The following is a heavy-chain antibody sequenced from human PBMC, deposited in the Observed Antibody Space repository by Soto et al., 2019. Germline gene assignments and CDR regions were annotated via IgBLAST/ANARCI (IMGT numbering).Heavy chain of an antibody. CDR1: GFSFSTHA. Sequence: GGSLRLSCTASGFSFSTHAMSWVRQAPGKGLEWVSSISSGGTTTFYAASVEGRFTISRDKSKNTLYLQMNSLRADDTAVYYCAREGGSIGGWFGRKFDSWGQGTQVTVS. V-gene: IGHV3-23*01. CDR3: AREGGSIGGWFGRKFDS. J-gene: IGHJ4*02. D-gene: IGHD6-19*01. CDR2: ISSGGTTT.